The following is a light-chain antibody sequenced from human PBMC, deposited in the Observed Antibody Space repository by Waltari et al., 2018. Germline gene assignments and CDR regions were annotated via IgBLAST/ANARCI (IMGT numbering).Light chain of an antibody. V-gene: IGKV1-5*03. Sequence: DIQMTQSPSTLSASIGDRVTITCRASQSVNTWLAWFQQKPGKAPNLLIYKASTLKTGVPSRFSGSGSGTDFTLTISSLQPDDFATYYCQQYNKYPYTFGQGTKLEVK. J-gene: IGKJ2*01. CDR2: KAS. CDR3: QQYNKYPYT. CDR1: QSVNTW.